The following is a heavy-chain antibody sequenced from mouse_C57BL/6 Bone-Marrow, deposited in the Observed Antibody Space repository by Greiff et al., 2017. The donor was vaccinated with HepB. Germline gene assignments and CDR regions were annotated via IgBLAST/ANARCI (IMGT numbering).Heavy chain of an antibody. CDR2: INPGSGGT. V-gene: IGHV1-54*01. J-gene: IGHJ2*01. CDR3: ARMGIPYYYGSSEYYFDY. D-gene: IGHD1-1*01. Sequence: QVQLQQSGAELVRPGTSVKVSCKASGYAFTNYLLEWVKQRPGQGLEWIGVINPGSGGTNYNEKFKGKATLTADKSSSTAYMQLSSLTSEDSAVYFCARMGIPYYYGSSEYYFDYWGQGTTLTVSS. CDR1: GYAFTNYL.